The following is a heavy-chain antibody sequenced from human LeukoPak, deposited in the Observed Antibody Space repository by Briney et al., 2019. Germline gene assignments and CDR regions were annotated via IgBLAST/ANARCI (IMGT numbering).Heavy chain of an antibody. CDR1: GFTFSSYA. CDR2: ISGSGGDT. CDR3: AKGMTTVTTRSDY. V-gene: IGHV3-23*01. J-gene: IGHJ4*02. Sequence: GGSLRLSCAASGFTFSSYAMSWVRQAPGKGLEWVSTISGSGGDTYYADSAKGRFTIFRDNSKNTLYLQMNSLRGEDTAVYYCAKGMTTVTTRSDYWGQGTLVTVSS. D-gene: IGHD4-11*01.